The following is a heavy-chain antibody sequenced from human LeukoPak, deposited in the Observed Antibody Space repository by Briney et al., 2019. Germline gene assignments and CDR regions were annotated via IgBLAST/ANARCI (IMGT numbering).Heavy chain of an antibody. Sequence: AGGSLRLSCAVSEFTFSTYGMHWVRQAPGKGLEWVAFIRYDGSNEYADSVKGRFTISRDNAKNSLYLQMNSLRAEDTAVYYCARDDYGGMDVWGKGTTVTVSS. V-gene: IGHV3-30*02. J-gene: IGHJ6*03. CDR2: IRYDGSNE. CDR3: ARDDYGGMDV. D-gene: IGHD4-23*01. CDR1: EFTFSTYG.